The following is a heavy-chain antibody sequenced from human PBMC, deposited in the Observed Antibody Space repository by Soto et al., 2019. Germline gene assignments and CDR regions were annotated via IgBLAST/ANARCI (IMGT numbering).Heavy chain of an antibody. V-gene: IGHV1-2*04. Sequence: SVKVSCKASGYSFTGYYMHWVRQNTGQGLEWMGWINPNSGGTNYAQNFQGWVTMTSDTSISTAYMELSRLRSDDTAVYYCARDLRYDSDAFRNELDYWGQGTLVTVSS. CDR2: INPNSGGT. J-gene: IGHJ4*02. CDR1: GYSFTGYY. D-gene: IGHD3-22*01. CDR3: ARDLRYDSDAFRNELDY.